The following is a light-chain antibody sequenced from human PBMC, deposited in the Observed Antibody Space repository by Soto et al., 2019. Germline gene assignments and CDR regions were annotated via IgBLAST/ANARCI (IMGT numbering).Light chain of an antibody. CDR2: SAS. Sequence: EIVLTQSPGTLSLSPGERATLFCRTSQSVSSTYLSCYQQKPGQAPRLLIYSASSRAAGIPDRFSGSGSGTDFTLTISRLEPEDFAVYYCQQYGHSRTFGPGTKVDIK. CDR3: QQYGHSRT. CDR1: QSVSSTY. J-gene: IGKJ3*01. V-gene: IGKV3-20*01.